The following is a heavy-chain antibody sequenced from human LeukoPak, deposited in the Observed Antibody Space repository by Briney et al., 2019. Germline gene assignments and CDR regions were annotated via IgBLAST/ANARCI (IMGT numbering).Heavy chain of an antibody. D-gene: IGHD6-13*01. CDR3: ARGIAAAGTYAELTIWDY. V-gene: IGHV3-21*01. CDR2: ISSSSSYI. Sequence: GGSLRLSCAASGFTLSSYSMNWVRQAPGKGLEWVSSISSSSSYIYYADSVKGRFTISRDNAKNSLYLQMNSLRAEDTAVYYCARGIAAAGTYAELTIWDYWGQGTLVTVSS. CDR1: GFTLSSYS. J-gene: IGHJ4*02.